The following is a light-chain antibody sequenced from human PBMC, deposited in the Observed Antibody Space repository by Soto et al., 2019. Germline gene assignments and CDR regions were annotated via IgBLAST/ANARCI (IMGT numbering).Light chain of an antibody. J-gene: IGKJ5*01. CDR2: DAS. V-gene: IGKV3-11*01. CDR1: QSVSSY. Sequence: DIVLTRSPVTLSLSPGERATLTCRASQSVSSYLAWYQQKPGQAPRLLIYDASNRATGIPARFSGSGSGTDFTLTISSLEPEDFAVYYCQQRSNWPTFGQGTRLEIK. CDR3: QQRSNWPT.